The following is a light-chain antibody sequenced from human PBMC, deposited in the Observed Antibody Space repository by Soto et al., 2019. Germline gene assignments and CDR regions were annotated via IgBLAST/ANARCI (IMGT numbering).Light chain of an antibody. CDR1: SSDVGGYNY. J-gene: IGLJ1*01. V-gene: IGLV2-14*01. CDR3: RSEIYSSTVGDV. CDR2: EVS. Sequence: QSALTQPASVSGSPGQSITISCTGTSSDVGGYNYVSWYQQHPGKAPKLIIYEVSNRPSGVSNRFSGSKSGNTASLNISGLQAEDEADYYCRSEIYSSTVGDVFAAGTKFTVL.